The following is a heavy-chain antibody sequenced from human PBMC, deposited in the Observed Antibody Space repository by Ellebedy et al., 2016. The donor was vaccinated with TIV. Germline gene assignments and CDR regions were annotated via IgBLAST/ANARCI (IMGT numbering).Heavy chain of an antibody. CDR3: AKDRIGNYYFDL. CDR1: GFTFSSFV. J-gene: IGHJ5*02. CDR2: IDGAGGAR. D-gene: IGHD1-26*01. Sequence: GESLKISCAASGFTFSSFVMSWIRQAPGKGLEWVSYIDGAGGARYYADSVRGRFTISRDNTKNSLTLEMNDLRVDDTAVYYCAKDRIGNYYFDLWGQGTLVSVSS. V-gene: IGHV3-48*03.